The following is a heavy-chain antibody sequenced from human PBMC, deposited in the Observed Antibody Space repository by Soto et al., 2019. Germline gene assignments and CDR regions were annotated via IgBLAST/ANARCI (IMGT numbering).Heavy chain of an antibody. J-gene: IGHJ5*02. CDR3: ARVPDR. Sequence: QLQLQESGAVLVKPSQTLSLTCAVSGGSISSGGYSWSWIRQPPGKGLEWIGYIYQSGSTYYNPSLQSRVTIPGDRPKNQCSLKLSSVTAADTAVYYCARVPDRWGQGTLVTVSS. CDR1: GGSISSGGYS. V-gene: IGHV4-30-2*01. CDR2: IYQSGST. D-gene: IGHD2-2*01.